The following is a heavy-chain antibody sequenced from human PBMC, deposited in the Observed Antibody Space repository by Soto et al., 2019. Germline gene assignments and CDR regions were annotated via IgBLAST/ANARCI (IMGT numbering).Heavy chain of an antibody. CDR2: IYHSGST. Sequence: SETLSLTCAVSGGSISSSNWWSWVRQPPGKGLEWIGEIYHSGSTNYNPSLKSRVTISVDKSKNQFSLKLSSVTAADTAVYYCASILSYDFWSGDGGYWGQGTLVTVSS. CDR1: GGSISSSNW. D-gene: IGHD3-3*01. V-gene: IGHV4-4*02. J-gene: IGHJ4*02. CDR3: ASILSYDFWSGDGGY.